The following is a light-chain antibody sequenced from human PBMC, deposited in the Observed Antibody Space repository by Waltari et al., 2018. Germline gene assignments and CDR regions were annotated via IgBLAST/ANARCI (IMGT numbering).Light chain of an antibody. CDR2: DVS. Sequence: QSALTQPASVSGSPGQSITISCTGTSSDVGGYNYVSWYQQLPGKAPKLMIYDVSKRPSGVSNRFSGSKSGNTASLTISGLQAEDEADYYCCSYAGSSTWVFGGGTKLTVL. CDR1: SSDVGGYNY. V-gene: IGLV2-23*02. J-gene: IGLJ3*02. CDR3: CSYAGSSTWV.